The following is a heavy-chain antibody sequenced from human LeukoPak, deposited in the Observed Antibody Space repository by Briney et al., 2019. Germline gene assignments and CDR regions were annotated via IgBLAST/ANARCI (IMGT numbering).Heavy chain of an antibody. CDR1: GGSISSSTYY. CDR2: VDASGDS. Sequence: SETLSLTCTVSGGSISSSTYYWSWIRQSAGKGLEWIGRVDASGDSDYNPSFMSRVTISVDTSKNQLSLRLTSVIAADTAQYYCARGDDHFDYWGQGTLVTVSS. CDR3: ARGDDHFDY. J-gene: IGHJ4*02. V-gene: IGHV4-61*02. D-gene: IGHD5-24*01.